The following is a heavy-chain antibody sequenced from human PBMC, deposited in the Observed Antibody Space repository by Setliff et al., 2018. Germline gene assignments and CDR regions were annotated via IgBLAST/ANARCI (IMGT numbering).Heavy chain of an antibody. V-gene: IGHV1-18*01. CDR3: ARDFPPLYSSSFSDAFDI. CDR1: GYTFTSYG. Sequence: ASVKVSCKASGYTFTSYGISWERQAPGQGLEWMGWISAYNGNTNYAQKLQGRVTMTTDTSTSTAYMELRSLRSDDTAVYYCARDFPPLYSSSFSDAFDIWGQGTMVTVSS. CDR2: ISAYNGNT. J-gene: IGHJ3*02. D-gene: IGHD6-6*01.